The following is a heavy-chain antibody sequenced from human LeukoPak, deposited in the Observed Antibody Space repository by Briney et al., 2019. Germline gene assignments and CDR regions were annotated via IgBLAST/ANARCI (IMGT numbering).Heavy chain of an antibody. J-gene: IGHJ3*02. CDR2: IKQDGSEK. Sequence: GGSLRLSCAASGSTFSSYWMSWVRQAPGKGLEWVANIKQDGSEKYYVDSVKGRFTISRDNAKNSLYLQMNSLRAEDTAVYYCGRDPRGYYDFWSGYTHDAFDIWGQGTMVTVSS. CDR1: GSTFSSYW. D-gene: IGHD3-3*01. CDR3: GRDPRGYYDFWSGYTHDAFDI. V-gene: IGHV3-7*01.